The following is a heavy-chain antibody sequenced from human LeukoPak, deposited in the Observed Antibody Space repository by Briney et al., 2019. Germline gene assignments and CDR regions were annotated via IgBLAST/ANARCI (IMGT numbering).Heavy chain of an antibody. D-gene: IGHD1-7*01. CDR3: ARDINWNYEDWFDP. CDR2: IYTSGST. J-gene: IGHJ5*02. Sequence: SETLSLTCAVSGYSISSGYYWGWIRQPAGKGLEWIGRIYTSGSTNYNPSLKSRVTISVDKSKNQFSLKLSSVTAADTAVYYCARDINWNYEDWFDPWGQGTLVTVSS. V-gene: IGHV4-61*02. CDR1: GYSISSGYY.